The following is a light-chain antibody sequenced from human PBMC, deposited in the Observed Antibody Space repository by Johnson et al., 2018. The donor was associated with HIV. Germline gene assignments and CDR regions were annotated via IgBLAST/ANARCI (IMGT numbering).Light chain of an antibody. CDR1: NSNIGSNT. CDR3: ATWDNSLSAGV. CDR2: RNN. J-gene: IGLJ1*01. V-gene: IGLV1-44*01. Sequence: QSVLTQPPSASGTPGQRVTISCSGSNSNIGSNTVNWYQQLPGTAPKLLIYRNNQRPSGVPDRFSGSKSGTSASLAISGLQAEDEADYYCATWDNSLSAGVFGSGTKVTVL.